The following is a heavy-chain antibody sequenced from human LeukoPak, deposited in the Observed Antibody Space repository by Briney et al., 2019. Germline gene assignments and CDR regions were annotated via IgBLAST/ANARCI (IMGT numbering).Heavy chain of an antibody. V-gene: IGHV4-34*01. CDR3: ARGGYYDFWSGYYIDY. D-gene: IGHD3-3*01. CDR1: GGSFSVYY. CDR2: INHSGST. J-gene: IGHJ4*02. Sequence: SETLSLTCAVYGGSFSVYYWSWIRQPPGKGLEWIGEINHSGSTNYNPSLKSRVTISVDTSKNQFSLKLSSVTAADTAVYYCARGGYYDFWSGYYIDYWGQGTLVTVSS.